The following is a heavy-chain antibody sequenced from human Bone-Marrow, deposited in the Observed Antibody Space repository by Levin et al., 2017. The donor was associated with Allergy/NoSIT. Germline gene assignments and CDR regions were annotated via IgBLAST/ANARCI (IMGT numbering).Heavy chain of an antibody. V-gene: IGHV1-69*02. Sequence: ASVKVSCRTSGDTFSSYPIAWVRQAPGQGLEWMGRIIPILDKTNYAQKFQGRVTITADKSTSTAYMELSSLKSEDTAVYFCARSHRGYYDSSGFNIWGQGTLVTVSS. J-gene: IGHJ4*02. D-gene: IGHD3-22*01. CDR1: GDTFSSYP. CDR3: ARSHRGYYDSSGFNI. CDR2: IIPILDKT.